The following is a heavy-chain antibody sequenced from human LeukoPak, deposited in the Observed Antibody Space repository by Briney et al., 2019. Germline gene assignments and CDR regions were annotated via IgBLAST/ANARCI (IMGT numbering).Heavy chain of an antibody. J-gene: IGHJ4*02. D-gene: IGHD3-3*01. CDR1: GFTFSSYA. CDR3: AKDAVTIFGVVIIPENFDY. Sequence: GGSLRLSCAASGFTFSSYAMSWVRQAPGKGLEWVSAISGSGGSTYYADSVKGRFTISRDNSKNTLYLQMNSLRAGDTAVYYCAKDAVTIFGVVIIPENFDYWGQGTLVTVSS. CDR2: ISGSGGST. V-gene: IGHV3-23*01.